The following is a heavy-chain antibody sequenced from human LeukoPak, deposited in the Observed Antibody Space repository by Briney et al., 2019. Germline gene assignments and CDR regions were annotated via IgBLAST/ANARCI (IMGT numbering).Heavy chain of an antibody. CDR1: GFTFSNYG. Sequence: GGSLRLSCAASGFTFSNYGMNWVRQAPGKGLEWVSGISPSGDITYYADSVKGRFTISRDNSKNTVYLQMNSLRAEDTAVYYCAKDRGPALDYWGQGTLVTVSS. CDR3: AKDRGPALDY. D-gene: IGHD3-10*01. V-gene: IGHV3-23*01. J-gene: IGHJ4*02. CDR2: ISPSGDIT.